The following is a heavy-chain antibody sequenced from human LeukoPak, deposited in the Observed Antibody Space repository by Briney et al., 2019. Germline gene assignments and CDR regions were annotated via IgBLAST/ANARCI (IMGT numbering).Heavy chain of an antibody. Sequence: PGGSLRLSCAASGFNFSTYSMNWVRQAPGKGLEWVSSISSSSSYIYYADSVKGRFTISRDNAKNSLYLQMNSLRAEDTAVYYCAKWEPLVAATQVYYYYYYMDVWGKGTTVTISS. CDR2: ISSSSSYI. CDR3: AKWEPLVAATQVYYYYYYMDV. J-gene: IGHJ6*03. D-gene: IGHD2-15*01. V-gene: IGHV3-21*01. CDR1: GFNFSTYS.